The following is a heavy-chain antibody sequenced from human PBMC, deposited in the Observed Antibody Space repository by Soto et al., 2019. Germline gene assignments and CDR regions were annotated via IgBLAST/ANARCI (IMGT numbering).Heavy chain of an antibody. D-gene: IGHD6-13*01. J-gene: IGHJ6*02. Sequence: PGGSLRLSCAASGFTFDDYAMHWVRQAPGKGLEWVSGISWNSGRIGYADSVKGRFTISRDNAKNSLYLQMNSLRAEDTALYYCAKDISAAGTGYYYGMDVWGQGTTVTVYS. CDR3: AKDISAAGTGYYYGMDV. V-gene: IGHV3-9*01. CDR2: ISWNSGRI. CDR1: GFTFDDYA.